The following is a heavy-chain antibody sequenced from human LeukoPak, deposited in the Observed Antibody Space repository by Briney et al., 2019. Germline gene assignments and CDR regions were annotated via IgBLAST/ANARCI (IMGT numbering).Heavy chain of an antibody. CDR3: ARRDGWFDP. D-gene: IGHD5-24*01. CDR1: GYSISSGYY. CDR2: IYHSGST. V-gene: IGHV4-38-2*01. J-gene: IGHJ5*02. Sequence: PSETLSLTCAVSGYSISSGYYWGWVRQPPGKGLEWIGSIYHSGSTYYNPSLKSRVTISVDTSKNQFSLKLSSVTAADMAVYYCARRDGWFDPWGQGTLVTVSS.